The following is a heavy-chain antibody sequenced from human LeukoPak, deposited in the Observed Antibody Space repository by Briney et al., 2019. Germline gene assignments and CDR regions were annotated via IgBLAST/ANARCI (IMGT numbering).Heavy chain of an antibody. CDR2: ISSSGSTT. J-gene: IGHJ6*03. V-gene: IGHV3-11*04. Sequence: PGGSLRLSCAASGFTFSDYYMSWIRQAPGKGLEWVSYISSSGSTTYYADSVKGRFTISRDNAKNSLYLQMNSLRAEDTAVYYCARQDYSNYYYYYYMDVWGKGTTVTVSS. D-gene: IGHD4-11*01. CDR1: GFTFSDYY. CDR3: ARQDYSNYYYYYYMDV.